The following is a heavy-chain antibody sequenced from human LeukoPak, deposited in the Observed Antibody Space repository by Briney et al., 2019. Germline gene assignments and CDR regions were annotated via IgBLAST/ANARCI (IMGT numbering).Heavy chain of an antibody. CDR1: GGTFSSYA. CDR3: SRQVDTAMGRVDY. V-gene: IGHV1-69*13. J-gene: IGHJ4*02. D-gene: IGHD5-18*01. CDR2: IIPIFGTA. Sequence: SVKVSCKASGGTFSSYAISWLRQAPGQGLEWMGGIIPIFGTANYAQKFQGRVTITADESTSTAYMELSSLRSEDTAVYYCSRQVDTAMGRVDYWGQGTLVTVSS.